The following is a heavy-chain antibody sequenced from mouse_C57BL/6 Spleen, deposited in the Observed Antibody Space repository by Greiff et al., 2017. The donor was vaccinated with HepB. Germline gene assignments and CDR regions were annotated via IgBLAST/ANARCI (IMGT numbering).Heavy chain of an antibody. D-gene: IGHD2-4*01. CDR3: ARDYDRAWFAY. V-gene: IGHV1-54*01. Sequence: QVQLQQSGAELVRPGPSVKVSCKASGYAFTNYLIEWVKQRPGQGLEWIGVINPGSGGTNYNEKFKGKATLTADKSSSTAYMQLSSLTSEDSAVYFCARDYDRAWFAYWGQGTLVTVSA. J-gene: IGHJ3*01. CDR1: GYAFTNYL. CDR2: INPGSGGT.